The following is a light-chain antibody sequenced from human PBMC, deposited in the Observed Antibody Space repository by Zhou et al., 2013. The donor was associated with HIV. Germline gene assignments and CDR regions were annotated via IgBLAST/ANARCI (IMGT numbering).Light chain of an antibody. Sequence: DIQMTQSPSSLSASVGDRVTITCRASQSISSYLNWYQQKPGKAPKLLIYAASSFQSGVPSRFSGSGSGTDFTLTISRLQPEDFATYYCQQSYSTPVTFGQGTRLEIK. CDR2: AAS. CDR3: QQSYSTPVT. CDR1: QSISSY. V-gene: IGKV1-39*01. J-gene: IGKJ5*01.